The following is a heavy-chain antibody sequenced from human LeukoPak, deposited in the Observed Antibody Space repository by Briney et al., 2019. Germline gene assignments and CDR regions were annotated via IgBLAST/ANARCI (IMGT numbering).Heavy chain of an antibody. CDR3: ARVGLGYRYDNWFDP. J-gene: IGHJ5*02. Sequence: PGRSLRLSCTASGFTFGDYALTWVRQAPGKGLEWLGFIRSKTYGGTTELAASVEGRFTISRDDSKSIAYLQMNSLKTEDTAVYYCARVGLGYRYDNWFDPWGQGTLVTVSS. D-gene: IGHD5-18*01. CDR2: IRSKTYGGTT. V-gene: IGHV3-49*04. CDR1: GFTFGDYA.